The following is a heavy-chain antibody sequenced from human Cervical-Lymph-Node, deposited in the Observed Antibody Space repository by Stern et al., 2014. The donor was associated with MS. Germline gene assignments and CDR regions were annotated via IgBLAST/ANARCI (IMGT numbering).Heavy chain of an antibody. V-gene: IGHV3-48*01. CDR3: VRGAGGYGMDV. J-gene: IGHJ6*02. Sequence: EVQLVESGGALVQPGGSLRLSCAVSGFTFDNYDMNWVRQAPGKGLQWISYISRGSDTIFSADSVQGRFTISRDSAKNSLYLQMNSLRAEDTAVYYCVRGAGGYGMDVWGHGTTVTVSS. CDR1: GFTFDNYD. D-gene: IGHD3-10*01. CDR2: ISRGSDTI.